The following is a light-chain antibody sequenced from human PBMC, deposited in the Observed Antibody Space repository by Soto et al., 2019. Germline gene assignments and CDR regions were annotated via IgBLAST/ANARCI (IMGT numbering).Light chain of an antibody. CDR1: NSNIGSNT. J-gene: IGLJ1*01. CDR3: AAWEDSLNGFV. CDR2: GYN. V-gene: IGLV1-44*01. Sequence: QSVLTQPPAASGTPGQRVTTSCSGSNSNIGSNTVTWYQQLPGTAPELLIYGYNQRPSGVPDRFSGSKSGTSASLAISGVQSEDEADYYCAAWEDSLNGFVFGTGTKVTGL.